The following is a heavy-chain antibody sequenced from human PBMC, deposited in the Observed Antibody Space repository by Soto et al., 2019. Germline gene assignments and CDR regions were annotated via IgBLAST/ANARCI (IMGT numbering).Heavy chain of an antibody. Sequence: PSETLSLTCTVSGGSISSYYWSWIRQPPGKGLEWIGYIYYSGSTNYNPSLKSRVTISVDTSKNQFSLKLSSVTAADTAVYYCARDITGTTGSWFDPWGQGTLVTVSS. V-gene: IGHV4-59*01. D-gene: IGHD1-7*01. CDR3: ARDITGTTGSWFDP. CDR2: IYYSGST. CDR1: GGSISSYY. J-gene: IGHJ5*02.